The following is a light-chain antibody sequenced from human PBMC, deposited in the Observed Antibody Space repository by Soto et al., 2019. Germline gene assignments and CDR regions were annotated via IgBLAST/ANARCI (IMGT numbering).Light chain of an antibody. J-gene: IGLJ2*01. Sequence: QSVLTQPPSVSGAPGQRVTISCTGSSSNIGAGYDVHWYQQLPGTAPKLLIYGNSNRTSGVPDRFSGSKSGTSASLAITGLQAEDEADYYSQTYDRSLRGYVVFGGGTKLTVL. V-gene: IGLV1-40*01. CDR2: GNS. CDR3: QTYDRSLRGYVV. CDR1: SSNIGAGYD.